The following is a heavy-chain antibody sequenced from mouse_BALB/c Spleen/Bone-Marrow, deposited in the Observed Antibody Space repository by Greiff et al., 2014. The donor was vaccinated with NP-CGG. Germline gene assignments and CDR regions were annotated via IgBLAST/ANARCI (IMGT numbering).Heavy chain of an antibody. CDR3: ATYDY. CDR1: GYTFTSYY. CDR2: IYPGNVNT. V-gene: IGHV1S56*01. J-gene: IGHJ2*01. Sequence: VQLVESGPELVKPGASVRISCKASGYTFTSYYIHWVKQRPGQGLEWIGWIYPGNVNTKYNEKFKGRATLTADKSSSTAYMQLSSLTSEDSAVYFCATYDYWGQGTTLTVSS.